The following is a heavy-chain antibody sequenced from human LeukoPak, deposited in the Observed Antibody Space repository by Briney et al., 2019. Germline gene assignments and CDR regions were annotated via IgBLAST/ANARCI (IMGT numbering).Heavy chain of an antibody. CDR1: GFTFSSYT. CDR3: ARGAGYNYPYYFDY. J-gene: IGHJ4*02. D-gene: IGHD5-24*01. CDR2: ITTGDGNT. V-gene: IGHV3-23*01. Sequence: GGSLRLSCTASGFTFSSYTMTWVRQAPGKGLKWVSTITTGDGNTYYADSVKGRFTVSRDDSKNTLYLQMNSLRAEDTAVYYCARGAGYNYPYYFDYWGQGTLVTVSS.